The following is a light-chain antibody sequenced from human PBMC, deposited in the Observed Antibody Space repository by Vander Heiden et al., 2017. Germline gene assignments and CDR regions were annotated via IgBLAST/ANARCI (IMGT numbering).Light chain of an antibody. J-gene: IGKJ1*01. CDR2: AAS. Sequence: DIQMTHSPSSLSASVGDRVTITCRASQSISSYLNWYQQKPGKAPKLLIYAASSLQSGVPSRFSGSGSGTDFTLIICSLQPEGVATYYCQQGYSTPTTFGQGTKVEIK. V-gene: IGKV1-39*01. CDR3: QQGYSTPTT. CDR1: QSISSY.